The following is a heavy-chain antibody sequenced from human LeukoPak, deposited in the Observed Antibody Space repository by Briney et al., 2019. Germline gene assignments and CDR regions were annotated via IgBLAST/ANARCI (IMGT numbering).Heavy chain of an antibody. V-gene: IGHV4-39*07. D-gene: IGHD2-21*02. CDR1: GGSISSSSYY. CDR3: ARDIIVVVTATRYNWFDP. J-gene: IGHJ5*02. Sequence: SETLSLTCTVSGGSISSSSYYWGWIRQPPGKGPEWMGSIYYSGNTYYNPSLKSRVTISMDTSKNQFSLNLSSVTAADTAVYYCARDIIVVVTATRYNWFDPWGQGTLVTVSS. CDR2: IYYSGNT.